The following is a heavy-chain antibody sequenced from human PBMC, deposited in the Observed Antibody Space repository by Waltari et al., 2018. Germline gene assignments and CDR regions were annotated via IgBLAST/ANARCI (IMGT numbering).Heavy chain of an antibody. V-gene: IGHV3-74*01. CDR3: ARGARRTPMTTGWWYFDV. Sequence: EVQLVESGGGLVQPGGSLRLSCEASGFTFSLYWMHWVRQVPGKGLEWVARSNSDGSSISYGDSGKGRFTIFKDNAKNTVYLQMNSLRAEDTAIYYCARGARRTPMTTGWWYFDVWGRGTLVTVSS. D-gene: IGHD4-17*01. J-gene: IGHJ2*01. CDR1: GFTFSLYW. CDR2: SNSDGSSI.